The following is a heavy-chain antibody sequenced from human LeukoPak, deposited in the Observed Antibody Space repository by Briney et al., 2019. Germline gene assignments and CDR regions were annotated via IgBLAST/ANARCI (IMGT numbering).Heavy chain of an antibody. CDR2: INPNSGGT. Sequence: GASVKVSCKASGYTFTGYYMHWVRQAPGQGLEWMGWINPNSGGTDYAQKFQGRVTMTRDTSISTAYMELSRLRSDDTAVYYCARDSSGWYTWGWFDPWGQGTLVTVSS. CDR3: ARDSSGWYTWGWFDP. CDR1: GYTFTGYY. J-gene: IGHJ5*02. D-gene: IGHD6-19*01. V-gene: IGHV1-2*02.